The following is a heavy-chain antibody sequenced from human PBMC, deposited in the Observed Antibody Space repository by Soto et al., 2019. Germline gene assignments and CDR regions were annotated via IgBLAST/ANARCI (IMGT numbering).Heavy chain of an antibody. CDR1: GFTFSSYS. V-gene: IGHV3-21*01. CDR3: ARDFSDPNYYDSRGYYLDV. D-gene: IGHD3-22*01. J-gene: IGHJ6*02. CDR2: ISSSSSYI. Sequence: GGSLRLSCAASGFTFSSYSMNWVRQAPGKGLEWVSSISSSSSYIYYADSVKGRFTISRDNAKNSLYLQMNSLRAEDTAVYYCARDFSDPNYYDSRGYYLDVWGQGTTVTVSS.